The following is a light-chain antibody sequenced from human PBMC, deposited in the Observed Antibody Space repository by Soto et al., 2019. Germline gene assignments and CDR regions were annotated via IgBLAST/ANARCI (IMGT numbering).Light chain of an antibody. CDR3: SSYAIRYTFV. CDR1: SRDIGYYNL. Sequence: QSALTQPASVSGSPGQSITISCIGTSRDIGYYNLVSWYQQHPGKAPKLVIFEVTKRPSGVSNRFSGSKSDNTASLTISGLQAEDEADYYCSSYAIRYTFVFGGGTKVTVL. J-gene: IGLJ3*02. V-gene: IGLV2-23*02. CDR2: EVT.